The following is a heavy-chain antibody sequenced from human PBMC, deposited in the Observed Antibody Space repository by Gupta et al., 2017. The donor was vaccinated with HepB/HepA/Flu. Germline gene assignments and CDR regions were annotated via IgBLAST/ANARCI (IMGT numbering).Heavy chain of an antibody. Sequence: QLQLQESGPGLEKPSETLSLTCTVSGGSIITGSYYWGWIRQPPGKGLEWIASIHYSGNTFYNPSLNSRVTISVDTSKNQFSLKLGSVTAADTAVYYCARKLHTGSFSASWFDPWGQGTLVTVSS. CDR3: ARKLHTGSFSASWFDP. CDR1: GGSIITGSYY. CDR2: IHYSGNT. J-gene: IGHJ5*02. D-gene: IGHD1-26*01. V-gene: IGHV4-39*01.